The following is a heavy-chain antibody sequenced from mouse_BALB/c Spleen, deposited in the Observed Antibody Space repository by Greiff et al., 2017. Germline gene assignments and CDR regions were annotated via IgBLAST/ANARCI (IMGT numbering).Heavy chain of an antibody. CDR1: GFNIKDYY. J-gene: IGHJ2*01. D-gene: IGHD2-10*01. Sequence: VHVKQSGAELVRPGALVKLSCKASGFNIKDYYMHWVKQRPEQGLEWIGWIDPENGNTIYDPKFQGKASITADTSSNTAYLQLSSLTSEDTAVYYCASPYYGNPFDYWGQGTTLTVSS. CDR2: IDPENGNT. CDR3: ASPYYGNPFDY. V-gene: IGHV14-1*02.